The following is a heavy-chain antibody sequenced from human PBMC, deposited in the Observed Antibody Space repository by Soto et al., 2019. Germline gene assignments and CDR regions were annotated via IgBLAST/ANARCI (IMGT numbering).Heavy chain of an antibody. V-gene: IGHV4-39*01. CDR2: IYFRGNT. D-gene: IGHD3-9*01. CDR1: GDSINSDKYY. CDR3: ARLEGLATISYYFDF. J-gene: IGHJ4*02. Sequence: QLQLQESGPGLVKPSETLSLTCSVSGDSINSDKYYWGWIRQPPGKGLEWMGSIYFRGNTYYNPSLQTRVTISLDKSKSQCSLKLNSVTAADSAVYFCARLEGLATISYYFDFWGQGALVTVSS.